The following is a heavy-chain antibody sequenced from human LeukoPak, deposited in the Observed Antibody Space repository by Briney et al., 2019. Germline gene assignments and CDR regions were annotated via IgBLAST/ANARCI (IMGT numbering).Heavy chain of an antibody. V-gene: IGHV4-59*11. CDR2: VTNSGTT. Sequence: SETLSLTCNVSGESISSHYWSWTRQSPGKGLEWIGYVTNSGTTKFNPSLKSRVTISRDTSKNQISLKLSSVTAADTAVFFCARVPHNCSGDRCYSRWFDPWGQGTLVIVSS. CDR1: GESISSHY. D-gene: IGHD2-15*01. CDR3: ARVPHNCSGDRCYSRWFDP. J-gene: IGHJ5*02.